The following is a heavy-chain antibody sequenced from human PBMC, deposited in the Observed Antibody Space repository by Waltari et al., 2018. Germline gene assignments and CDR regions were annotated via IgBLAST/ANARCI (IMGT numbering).Heavy chain of an antibody. D-gene: IGHD4-17*01. CDR3: AGMTTLDY. V-gene: IGHV4-34*01. CDR2: INHSGST. J-gene: IGHJ4*02. CDR1: GGSFSGYY. Sequence: QVQLQQWGAGLLKPSETLSLTCAVYGGSFSGYYRSWIRQPPGKGLEWIGEINHSGSTNYNPSLKSRVTISVDTSKNQFSLKLSSVTAADTAVYYCAGMTTLDYWGQGTLVTVSS.